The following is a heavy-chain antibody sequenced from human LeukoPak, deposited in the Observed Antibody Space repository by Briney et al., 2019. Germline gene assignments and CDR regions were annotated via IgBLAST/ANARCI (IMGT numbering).Heavy chain of an antibody. CDR3: ARRVALNAFDI. CDR2: ISSSSNTM. Sequence: GGSLRLSCAASGFTFSSYAMSWVRQAPGKGLEWVSYISSSSNTMYYADSVKGRFTISRDNAKNSLYLQMNSLRAEDTAVYYCARRVALNAFDIWGQGTMVTVSS. CDR1: GFTFSSYA. V-gene: IGHV3-48*01. D-gene: IGHD3-3*02. J-gene: IGHJ3*02.